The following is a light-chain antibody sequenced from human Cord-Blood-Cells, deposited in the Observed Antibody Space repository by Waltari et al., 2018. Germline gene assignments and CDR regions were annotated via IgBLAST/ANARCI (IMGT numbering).Light chain of an antibody. CDR3: QSADSSGTYVV. CDR2: KES. CDR1: ALPKQY. V-gene: IGLV3-25*03. Sequence: SYELTQPPSVSVSPGQTARITCSGDALPKQYAYWYQQKPGQAPVLVLYKESERPAGIPERFSGSSSGTTVTLTISGVQAEDEADYYCQSADSSGTYVVFGGGTKLTVL. J-gene: IGLJ2*01.